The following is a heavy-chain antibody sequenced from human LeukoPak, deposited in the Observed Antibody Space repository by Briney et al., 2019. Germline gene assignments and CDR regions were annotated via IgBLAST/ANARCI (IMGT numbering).Heavy chain of an antibody. J-gene: IGHJ3*02. CDR2: IYYSGST. CDR3: ARDPGDAFDI. CDR1: GGSISSGDYY. Sequence: PSETLSLTCTVSGGSISSGDYYWSWIRRPPGKGLEWIGYIYYSGSTYYNPSLKSRITISVDTSKNQFSLKLSSVTAADTAMYYCARDPGDAFDIWGQGTMVTVSS. V-gene: IGHV4-30-4*08.